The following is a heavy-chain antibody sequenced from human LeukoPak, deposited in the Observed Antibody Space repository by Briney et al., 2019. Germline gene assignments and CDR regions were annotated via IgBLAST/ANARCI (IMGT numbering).Heavy chain of an antibody. Sequence: GASVKVSCKSSGYTFTANYMHWVRQAPGQGLEWMGWINPNSGGTNYAQKFQDRVTMTRDTSISTAYMELSSLESEDTAIYYCARGLGDYNTDWFPVSGYWGQGTLVTVSS. V-gene: IGHV1-2*02. CDR3: ARGLGDYNTDWFPVSGY. CDR1: GYTFTANY. D-gene: IGHD3-9*01. CDR2: INPNSGGT. J-gene: IGHJ4*02.